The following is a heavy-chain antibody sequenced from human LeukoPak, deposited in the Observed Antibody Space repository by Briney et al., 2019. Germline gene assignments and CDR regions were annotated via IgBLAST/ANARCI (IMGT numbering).Heavy chain of an antibody. CDR2: VDHTGST. D-gene: IGHD1-26*01. CDR3: ARERTMVGATRWFDY. V-gene: IGHV4-59*01. CDR1: DDSITMYY. J-gene: IGHJ4*02. Sequence: SETLSLTCSVSDDSITMYYCTWIRRPPGKGLEWIGYVDHTGSTNFNPSLNGRVSISRDTTKNLFSLRLRSVTAADTAVYFCARERTMVGATRWFDYWGQGTLVTVSS.